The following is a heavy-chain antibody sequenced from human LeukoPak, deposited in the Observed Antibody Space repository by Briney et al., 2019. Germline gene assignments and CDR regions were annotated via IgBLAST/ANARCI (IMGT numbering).Heavy chain of an antibody. CDR2: IYYSGST. Sequence: SETLSLTCTVSGGSISSSSYYWGWIRQPPGKGLEWIGSIYYSGSTYYNPSLKSRVTISVDTSKNQFSLKLSSVTAADTAVYYCARHNYDFWSGPYYYYYMDVWGKGTTVTVSS. CDR1: GGSISSSSYY. V-gene: IGHV4-39*01. J-gene: IGHJ6*03. D-gene: IGHD3-3*01. CDR3: ARHNYDFWSGPYYYYYMDV.